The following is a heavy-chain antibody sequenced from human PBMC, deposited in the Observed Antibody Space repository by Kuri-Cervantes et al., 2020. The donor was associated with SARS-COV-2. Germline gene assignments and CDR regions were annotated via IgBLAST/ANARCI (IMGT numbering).Heavy chain of an antibody. CDR2: IWNDGSNK. D-gene: IGHD3-3*01. Sequence: GESLKISCAASGFTFSSYWMSWVRQAPGKGLEWVTVIWNDGSNKYYADSVKGRFTISRDNSKNTLYLQMNSLRAEDTAVYYCARGTDIYDFWSGYPTEYYYYALDVWGQGTTATVSS. V-gene: IGHV3-33*08. J-gene: IGHJ6*02. CDR3: ARGTDIYDFWSGYPTEYYYYALDV. CDR1: GFTFSSYW.